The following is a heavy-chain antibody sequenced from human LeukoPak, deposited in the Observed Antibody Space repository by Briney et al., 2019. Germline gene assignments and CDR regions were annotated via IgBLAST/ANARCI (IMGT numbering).Heavy chain of an antibody. CDR1: GFTFSDYY. D-gene: IGHD3-22*01. CDR2: ISSSCSTI. Sequence: GGSLRLSCAASGFTFSDYYMSWIRQAPGKGLEWVSYISSSCSTIYYADSVKGRFTISRDNAKNSLYLQMNSLRAEDTAVYYCAREIYYYDSSGYYSRADYFDYWGQGTLVTVSS. CDR3: AREIYYYDSSGYYSRADYFDY. V-gene: IGHV3-11*01. J-gene: IGHJ4*02.